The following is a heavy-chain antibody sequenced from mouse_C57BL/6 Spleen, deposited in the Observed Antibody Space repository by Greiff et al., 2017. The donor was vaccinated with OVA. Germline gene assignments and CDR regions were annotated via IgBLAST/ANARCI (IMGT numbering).Heavy chain of an antibody. CDR3: TTGDGPYAMDY. CDR1: GFNIKDDY. CDR2: IDPENGDT. J-gene: IGHJ4*01. Sequence: VQLQQSGAELVRPGASVKLSCTASGFNIKDDYMHWVKQRPEQGLEWIGWIDPENGDTVSASKFQGKATITADPSSNTAYLQLSSLTSEDTAVYYCTTGDGPYAMDYWGQGTSVTVSS. D-gene: IGHD2-3*01. V-gene: IGHV14-4*01.